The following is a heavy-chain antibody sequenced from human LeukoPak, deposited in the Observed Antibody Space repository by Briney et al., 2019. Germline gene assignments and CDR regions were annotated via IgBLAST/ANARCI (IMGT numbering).Heavy chain of an antibody. CDR3: ATLVDATTPLSYYFIGV. J-gene: IGHJ6*03. D-gene: IGHD4-11*01. CDR2: IYYSGRT. CDR1: GGSVSSGSYY. V-gene: IGHV4-61*01. Sequence: SETLSLTCTVSGGSVSSGSYYWSWIRQPPGKGLEWVGYIYYSGRTNYSPCLKSRVTISVDTSKNQFSLKLSSVTAADTAVYYCATLVDATTPLSYYFIGVWGKGTTVTVSS.